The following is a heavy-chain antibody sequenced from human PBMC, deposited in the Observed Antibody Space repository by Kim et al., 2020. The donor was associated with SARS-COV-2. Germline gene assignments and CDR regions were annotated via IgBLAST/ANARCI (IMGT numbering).Heavy chain of an antibody. CDR1: GGSISSYY. Sequence: SETLSLTCTVSGGSISSYYWSWIRQPPGKGLEWIGYIYYSGSTNYNPSLKSRVTISVDTSKNQFSLKLSSVTAADTAVYYCAREVGYYGSGSSQLWGQGTRVTVSS. J-gene: IGHJ4*02. CDR2: IYYSGST. V-gene: IGHV4-59*01. CDR3: AREVGYYGSGSSQL. D-gene: IGHD3-10*01.